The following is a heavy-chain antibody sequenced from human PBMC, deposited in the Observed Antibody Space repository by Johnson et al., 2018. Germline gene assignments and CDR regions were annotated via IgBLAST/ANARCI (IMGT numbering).Heavy chain of an antibody. CDR2: ISYDGSNK. CDR1: GFTFSSYG. CDR3: AKEGVMWWEDYGPFQY. J-gene: IGHJ1*01. Sequence: VQLVESGGGVVQPGRSLRLSCAASGFTFSSYGMHWVRQAPGKGLEWVAVISYDGSNKYYADSVKGRFTISIDNSKNTLYLQMNGLRADGTAVYYGAKEGVMWWEDYGPFQYWGPGTLVTVSS. D-gene: IGHD2-21*01. V-gene: IGHV3-30*18.